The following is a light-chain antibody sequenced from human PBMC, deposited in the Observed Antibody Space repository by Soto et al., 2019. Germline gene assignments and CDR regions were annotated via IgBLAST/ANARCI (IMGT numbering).Light chain of an antibody. CDR2: DDS. CDR1: TVGSKS. Sequence: SYELTQPPSVSVVPGQTARLTCGGDTVGSKSIHWYQQKAGQAPVLVVYDDSDRPSGIPERFSGSNSENVATLTIGRVEAGDEADYYCQVWNSFGDHVVFGGGTKLTVL. CDR3: QVWNSFGDHVV. J-gene: IGLJ2*01. V-gene: IGLV3-21*02.